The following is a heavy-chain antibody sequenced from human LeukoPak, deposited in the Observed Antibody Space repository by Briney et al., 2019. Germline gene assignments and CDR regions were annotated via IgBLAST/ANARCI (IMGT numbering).Heavy chain of an antibody. D-gene: IGHD6-13*01. V-gene: IGHV3-64*01. CDR2: ISSNGGST. J-gene: IGHJ3*02. CDR1: GFTFSSYA. CDR3: ARGWSSSSWGCLDI. Sequence: GGSLRLSCAASGFTFSSYAMHWVRQAPGKGLEYVSAISSNGGSTYYANSVKGRFTISRDNSKNTLYLQMGSLRAEDMAVYYCARGWSSSSWGCLDIWGQGTMVTVSS.